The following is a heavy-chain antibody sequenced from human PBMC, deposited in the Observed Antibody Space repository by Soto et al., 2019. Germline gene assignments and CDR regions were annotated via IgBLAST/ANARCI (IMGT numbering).Heavy chain of an antibody. Sequence: PSETLSLTCTVSGGSISSSSYYWGWIRQPPGQGLEWIGSIYYSGSTYYNPSLKSRVTISVDTSKNQFSLKLSSVTAADTAVYYCARTVLMVYAITGFDYYGMDVWGQGTTVTVSS. CDR1: GGSISSSSYY. J-gene: IGHJ6*02. CDR3: ARTVLMVYAITGFDYYGMDV. V-gene: IGHV4-39*01. D-gene: IGHD2-8*01. CDR2: IYYSGST.